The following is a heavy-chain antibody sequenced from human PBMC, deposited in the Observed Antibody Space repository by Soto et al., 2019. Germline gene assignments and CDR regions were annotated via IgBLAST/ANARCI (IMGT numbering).Heavy chain of an antibody. CDR1: GFTFSSYS. J-gene: IGHJ2*01. D-gene: IGHD4-17*01. CDR2: ISSSSSTI. CDR3: ARDYGDYVGWYFDL. V-gene: IGHV3-48*01. Sequence: EVQLLESGGGLVQPGGSLRLSCAASGFTFSSYSMNWVRQAPGKGLGWVSYISSSSSTIYYAVSVKSRFTISRDNAKSSLYLQMNSLRAEDTAVYYCARDYGDYVGWYFDLWGRGTLVTVS.